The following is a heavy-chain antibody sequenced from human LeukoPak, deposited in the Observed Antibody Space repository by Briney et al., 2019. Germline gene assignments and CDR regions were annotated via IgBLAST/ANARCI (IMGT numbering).Heavy chain of an antibody. Sequence: KAGGSLRLSCAASGFTFSSYAMHWVRQAPGKGPEWVAVISYDGSNKYYADSVKGRFTISRDNSKNTLYLQMNSLRAEDTAVYYCARDYGDYCFDYWGQGTLVTVSS. CDR2: ISYDGSNK. CDR1: GFTFSSYA. D-gene: IGHD4-17*01. V-gene: IGHV3-30-3*01. CDR3: ARDYGDYCFDY. J-gene: IGHJ4*02.